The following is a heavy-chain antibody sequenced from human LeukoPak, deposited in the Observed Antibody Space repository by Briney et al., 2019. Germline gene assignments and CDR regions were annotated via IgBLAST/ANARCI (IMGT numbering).Heavy chain of an antibody. D-gene: IGHD3-3*01. J-gene: IGHJ4*02. CDR2: ITWDGGDI. Sequence: PGRSLRLSCVPSGFTFGDYTMHWVRQVPGKGLEWLSGITWDGGDIAYADSVKGRFTISRDNAKSSLYLQMNSLRNEDMAFYFCAKGYTFHGVAHDSGYFDYWGQGTLVTVPS. CDR1: GFTFGDYT. V-gene: IGHV3-9*03. CDR3: AKGYTFHGVAHDSGYFDY.